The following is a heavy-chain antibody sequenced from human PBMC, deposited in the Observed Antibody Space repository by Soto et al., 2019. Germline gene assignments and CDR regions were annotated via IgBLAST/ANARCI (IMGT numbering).Heavy chain of an antibody. Sequence: SETLSLTCAVSSGSISSSNWWSWVRQPPGKGLEWIGEIYHSGSTNYNPSLKSRVTISVDKSKNQFSLKLSSVTAADTAVYYCARSTGTSYYYYYYMDVWGKGTTVTVSS. CDR1: SGSISSSNW. V-gene: IGHV4-4*02. D-gene: IGHD1-1*01. CDR3: ARSTGTSYYYYYYMDV. CDR2: IYHSGST. J-gene: IGHJ6*03.